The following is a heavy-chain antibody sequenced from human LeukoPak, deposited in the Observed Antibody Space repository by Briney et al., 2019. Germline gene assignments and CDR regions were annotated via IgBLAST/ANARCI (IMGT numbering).Heavy chain of an antibody. CDR2: ISYDGSNK. D-gene: IGHD6-13*01. J-gene: IGHJ4*02. V-gene: IGHV3-30-3*01. CDR3: ARVARAYIAAAMTEGYYFDY. Sequence: PGGSLRLSCAASGFTFSSYAMHWVRQAPGKGLEWVAVISYDGSNKYYADSVKGRFTISRDNAKNSLYLQMNSLRAEDTAVYYCARVARAYIAAAMTEGYYFDYWGQGTLVTVSS. CDR1: GFTFSSYA.